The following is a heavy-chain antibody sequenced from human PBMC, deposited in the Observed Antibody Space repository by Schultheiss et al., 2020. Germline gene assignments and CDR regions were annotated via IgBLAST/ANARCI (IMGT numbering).Heavy chain of an antibody. CDR2: INPNSGGT. V-gene: IGHV1-2*02. J-gene: IGHJ4*02. CDR3: AKDLGGSSSWVDY. CDR1: GYTFTGYY. D-gene: IGHD6-13*01. Sequence: ASVKVSCKASGYTFTGYYMHWVRQAPGQGLEWMGWINPNSGGTNYAQKFQGRVTITADESTSTAYMELSSLRSEDTAVYYCAKDLGGSSSWVDYWGQGTLVTVSS.